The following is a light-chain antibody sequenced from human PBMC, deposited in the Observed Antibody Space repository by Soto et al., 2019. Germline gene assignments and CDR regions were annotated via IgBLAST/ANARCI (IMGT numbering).Light chain of an antibody. CDR3: QQYGTSPQT. CDR1: QSVSRK. Sequence: VMTQSPASLSVSPGERATLSCRASQSVSRKLAWYQQTRGQAPRLLIYDASTRATGIPDRFSGSGSGTDFTLTISRLEPEDFAVYYCQQYGTSPQTFGQGTKVDIK. CDR2: DAS. V-gene: IGKV3-20*01. J-gene: IGKJ1*01.